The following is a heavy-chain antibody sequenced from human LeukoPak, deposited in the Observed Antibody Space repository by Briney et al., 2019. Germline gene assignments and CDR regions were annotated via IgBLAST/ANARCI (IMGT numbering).Heavy chain of an antibody. Sequence: GGSLRPSCAASGFTFSNYAMSWVRQAPGKGLEWVSAISGSGVSSYYADSVKGRFTISRDNSKSTLYLQMNSLRAEDTAVYYCARVSLSSGSHFDYWGQGTLVTVSS. V-gene: IGHV3-23*01. CDR3: ARVSLSSGSHFDY. D-gene: IGHD3-22*01. J-gene: IGHJ4*02. CDR1: GFTFSNYA. CDR2: ISGSGVSS.